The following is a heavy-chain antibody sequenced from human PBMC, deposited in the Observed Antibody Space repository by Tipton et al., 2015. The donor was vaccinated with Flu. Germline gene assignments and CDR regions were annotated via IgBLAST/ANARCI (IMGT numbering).Heavy chain of an antibody. D-gene: IGHD6-13*01. J-gene: IGHJ6*02. CDR2: MNPNSGNT. CDR3: ARKEAADYYYYYGMDV. V-gene: IGHV1-8*01. CDR1: GYTFTSYD. Sequence: QVQLVQSGAEVKKPGASVKVSCKASGYTFTSYDINWVRQATGQGLEWMGWMNPNSGNTGYAQKFQGRVTMTRNTSISTAYMELSSLRSEDTAVYYCARKEAADYYYYYGMDVWGQGTTVTVSS.